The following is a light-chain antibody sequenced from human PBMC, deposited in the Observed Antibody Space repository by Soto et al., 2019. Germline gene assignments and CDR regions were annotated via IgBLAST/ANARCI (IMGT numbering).Light chain of an antibody. Sequence: DIVMTQTPLSLSVTPGQPASISCKSSQSLLHSNGKTSLYWYLQKPGQPPQLLFYGVSSRLSGVPCMLRGIGLVTDFILNISLVEAEDVGVYYCMQSIQLPRTLGQGTKVE. J-gene: IGKJ1*01. CDR2: GVS. CDR3: MQSIQLPRT. V-gene: IGKV2D-29*01. CDR1: QSLLHSNGKTS.